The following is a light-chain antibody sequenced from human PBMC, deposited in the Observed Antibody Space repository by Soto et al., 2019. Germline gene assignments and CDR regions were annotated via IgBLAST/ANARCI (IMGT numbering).Light chain of an antibody. CDR1: QSVGTT. Sequence: EIFMTQSPATLSVSPGEKVILSCRASQSVGTTLAWYQQKPGQAPSLLIRGASTRATGVPARVSGSGSGTEFTLTISSLQSEDFAIYYCHQYSASPTFGGGTTLEIK. V-gene: IGKV3-15*01. CDR2: GAS. J-gene: IGKJ4*02. CDR3: HQYSASPT.